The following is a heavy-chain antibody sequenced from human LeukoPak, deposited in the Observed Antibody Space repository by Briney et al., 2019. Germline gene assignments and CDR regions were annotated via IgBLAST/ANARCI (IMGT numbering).Heavy chain of an antibody. CDR3: ARGGGNQNWFDP. D-gene: IGHD4-23*01. V-gene: IGHV4-59*01. J-gene: IGHJ5*02. CDR1: GGSISSYY. CDR2: TYYNGST. Sequence: SETLSLTCTVSGGSISSYYWSWIRQPPGKGLEWIGYTYYNGSTNYNPSLKSRVTISVDTSKNQFSLKLSSVTAADTAVYYCARGGGNQNWFDPWGQGTLVTVSS.